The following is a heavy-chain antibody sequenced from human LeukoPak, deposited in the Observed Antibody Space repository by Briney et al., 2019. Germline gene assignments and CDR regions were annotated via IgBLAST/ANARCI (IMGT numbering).Heavy chain of an antibody. D-gene: IGHD5-18*01. J-gene: IGHJ6*02. CDR2: IYTSGST. Sequence: SETLSLTCTVSGGSISSYYWSWIRQPAGKGLEWIGRIYTSGSTNYNPSLKSRVTISVDTSKNQFSLKLSSVTAADTAVYYCARGFAGQLWSLPDYYYYYGMDVWGQGTTVTVSS. V-gene: IGHV4-4*07. CDR1: GGSISSYY. CDR3: ARGFAGQLWSLPDYYYYYGMDV.